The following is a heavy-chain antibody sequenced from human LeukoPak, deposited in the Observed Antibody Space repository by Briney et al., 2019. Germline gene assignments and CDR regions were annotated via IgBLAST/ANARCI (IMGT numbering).Heavy chain of an antibody. CDR3: ARDLGSYELRGIDL. CDR2: INSDGSST. D-gene: IGHD1-7*01. J-gene: IGHJ5*02. Sequence: GSLRLSCAGSGFTFSQSWMHWVRQAPGKGLVWVSRINSDGSSTTYGDSVKGRFTISRDNVKNVLYLQMHSLRAGDTAVYYCARDLGSYELRGIDLWGQGTLVTVSS. V-gene: IGHV3-74*01. CDR1: GFTFSQSW.